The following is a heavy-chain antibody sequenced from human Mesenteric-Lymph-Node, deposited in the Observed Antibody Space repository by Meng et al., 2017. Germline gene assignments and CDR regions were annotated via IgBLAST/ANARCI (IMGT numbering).Heavy chain of an antibody. D-gene: IGHD5-18*01. CDR3: VRGPDKAKSAY. J-gene: IGHJ4*02. CDR1: GGSISSGGYY. Sequence: QVQLQESGPGLVKPSQTLSLTCTVSGGSISSGGYYWNWFRQPPGKGLEYIGHIDSSGNTRYNPSLKSRVTISVDTSKNQFSLILTSVTAADTAVYYCVRGPDKAKSAYWGPGTLVTVSS. CDR2: IDSSGNT. V-gene: IGHV4-61*08.